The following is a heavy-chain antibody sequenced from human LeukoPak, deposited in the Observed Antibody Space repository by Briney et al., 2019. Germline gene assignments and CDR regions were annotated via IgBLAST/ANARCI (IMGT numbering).Heavy chain of an antibody. CDR3: ARDGLHTAHFDY. CDR2: VSDTGNI. J-gene: IGHJ4*02. CDR1: GFTFSSFT. D-gene: IGHD5-18*01. V-gene: IGHV3-48*02. Sequence: GGSLRLSCAASGFTFSSFTMNWIRQAPGKGLEWVSTVSDTGNIHYSDSVKGRFTISRDNAKNSLYLQMNSLRDEDTAVYYCARDGLHTAHFDYWGQGTLVTVSS.